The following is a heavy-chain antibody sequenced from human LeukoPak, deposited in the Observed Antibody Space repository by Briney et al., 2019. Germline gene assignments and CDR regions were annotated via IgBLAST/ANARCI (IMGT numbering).Heavy chain of an antibody. V-gene: IGHV4-61*02. J-gene: IGHJ4*02. D-gene: IGHD3-3*01. Sequence: SETLSLTCTVSGGSISSGSYYWSWIRQPAGKGLEWIGRIYTSGSTNYNPSLKSRVTISVDTSKNQFSLKLSSVTAADTAVYYCARGYYDFWSGYPYYFDYWGQGTLVTASS. CDR3: ARGYYDFWSGYPYYFDY. CDR2: IYTSGST. CDR1: GGSISSGSYY.